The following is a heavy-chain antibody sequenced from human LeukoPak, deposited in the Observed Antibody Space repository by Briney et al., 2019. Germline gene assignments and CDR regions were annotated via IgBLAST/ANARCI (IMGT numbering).Heavy chain of an antibody. CDR1: GGSFSGYY. D-gene: IGHD3-10*01. CDR2: INHSGGT. V-gene: IGHV4-34*01. CDR3: ARLSRRITMVRGEFDP. Sequence: SETLSLTCAVYGGSFSGYYWSWIRQPPGKGLEWIGEINHSGGTNYNPSLKSRVTISVDTSKNQFSLKLSSVTAADTAVYYCARLSRRITMVRGEFDPWGQGTLVTVSS. J-gene: IGHJ5*02.